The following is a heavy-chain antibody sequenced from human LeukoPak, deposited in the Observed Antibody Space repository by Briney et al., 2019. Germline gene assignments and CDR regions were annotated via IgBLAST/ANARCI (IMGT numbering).Heavy chain of an antibody. D-gene: IGHD3-10*01. CDR2: ISAYNGNT. V-gene: IGHV1-18*04. CDR3: ARVLIGSDFDY. CDR1: GYTFTSYY. Sequence: ASVKVSCKASGYTFTSYYMHWVRQAPGQGLEWMGWISAYNGNTNYAQKLQGRVTMTTDTSTSTAFMELGSLRSHDTAVYYCARVLIGSDFDYWGQGTLVTVSS. J-gene: IGHJ4*02.